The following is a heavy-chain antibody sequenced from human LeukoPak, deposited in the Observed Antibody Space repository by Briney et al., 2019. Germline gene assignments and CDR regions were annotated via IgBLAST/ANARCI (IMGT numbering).Heavy chain of an antibody. D-gene: IGHD4-17*01. V-gene: IGHV1-2*02. J-gene: IGHJ4*02. CDR3: ASLEEGDYGDYDPLDRPVN. CDR1: GYTFTGYY. CDR2: INPNSGGT. Sequence: GASVKVSCKASGYTFTGYYMHWVRQAPGQGLEWMGWINPNSGGTNYARKFQGRVTMTRDTSISTAYMELSRLRSDDTAVYYCASLEEGDYGDYDPLDRPVNWGQGTLVTVSS.